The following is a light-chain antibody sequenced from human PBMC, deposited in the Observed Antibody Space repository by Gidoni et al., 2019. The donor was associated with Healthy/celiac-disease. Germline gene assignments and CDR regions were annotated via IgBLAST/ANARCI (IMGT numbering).Light chain of an antibody. CDR2: DAS. J-gene: IGKJ3*01. CDR1: QDISNY. Sequence: DIQMTQSPSSLSASVGDRVTITCQASQDISNYLNWYQQKPGKAPKLLIYDASNLETGVPSRFSGSGSWTDFTFTISSLQPEDIATYYCQQYDNLFIFTFGPGTKVDIK. V-gene: IGKV1-33*01. CDR3: QQYDNLFIFT.